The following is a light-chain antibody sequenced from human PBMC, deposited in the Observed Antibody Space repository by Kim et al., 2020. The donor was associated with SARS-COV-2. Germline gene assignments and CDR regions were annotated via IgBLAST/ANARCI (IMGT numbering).Light chain of an antibody. CDR1: KLGDKY. J-gene: IGLJ2*01. V-gene: IGLV3-1*01. CDR2: QDT. CDR3: QAWDSSTKVV. Sequence: SYELTQPPSVSVSPGQTGSITCSGHKLGDKYVSWYHQKPGQSPVLVIYQDTKRPSGIPERFSGSNSGNTATLTISGTQTMDEGDYYCQAWDSSTKVVFGG.